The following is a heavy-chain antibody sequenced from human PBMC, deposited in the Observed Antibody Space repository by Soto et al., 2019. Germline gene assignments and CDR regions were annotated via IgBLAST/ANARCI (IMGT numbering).Heavy chain of an antibody. J-gene: IGHJ1*01. Sequence: EVQLVESGGGLVQPGGSLRLSCAASGFTFSSYWMNWVRQAPGKGLEWVANIKQDGSANYYVDSVKGRFTISRDNAKNSLYLQMISRRREDTAVYYCAGGSGWYIHQWGQGTLVTVSS. D-gene: IGHD6-19*01. CDR2: IKQDGSAN. V-gene: IGHV3-7*01. CDR1: GFTFSSYW. CDR3: AGGSGWYIHQ.